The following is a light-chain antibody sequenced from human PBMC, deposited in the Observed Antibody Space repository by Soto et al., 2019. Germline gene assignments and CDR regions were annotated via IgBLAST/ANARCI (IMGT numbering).Light chain of an antibody. CDR1: QSLVYSDGNTY. Sequence: EVVMTQSPLSLHVTLGQPASISCRSSQSLVYSDGNTYLSWFQQRPGQSPRRLIYKVSNRDSGVPARFSGSGSVTDFTLKISRVEAEDVGVYYCMQGTHWWTFGQGTKVEI. CDR2: KVS. J-gene: IGKJ1*01. V-gene: IGKV2-30*01. CDR3: MQGTHWWT.